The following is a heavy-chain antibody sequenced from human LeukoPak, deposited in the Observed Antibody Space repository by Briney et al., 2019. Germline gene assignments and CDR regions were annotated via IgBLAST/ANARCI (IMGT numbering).Heavy chain of an antibody. CDR3: AKAEGYSSGWYAVDY. V-gene: IGHV3-23*01. D-gene: IGHD6-19*01. Sequence: GGSVRLSCAASGFTFSSYAMSWVRQAPGKGLEWVSTISNSGGTTYYADSVKGRFTISRDNSKNTLYLQMNSLRAEDTAVYYCAKAEGYSSGWYAVDYWGQGALVTVSS. CDR2: ISNSGGTT. J-gene: IGHJ4*02. CDR1: GFTFSSYA.